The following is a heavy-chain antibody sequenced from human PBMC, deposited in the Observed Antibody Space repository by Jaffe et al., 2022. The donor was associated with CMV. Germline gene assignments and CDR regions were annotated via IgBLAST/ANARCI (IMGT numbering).Heavy chain of an antibody. CDR3: ASLLYSSGWYGAFDI. Sequence: EVQLVESGGGLVQPGGSLRLSCAASGFTFSSYWMSWVRQAPGKGLEWVANIKQDGSEKYYVDSVKGRFTISRDNAKNSLYLQMNSLRAEDTAVYYCASLLYSSGWYGAFDIWGQGTMVTVSS. D-gene: IGHD6-19*01. J-gene: IGHJ3*02. V-gene: IGHV3-7*01. CDR1: GFTFSSYW. CDR2: IKQDGSEK.